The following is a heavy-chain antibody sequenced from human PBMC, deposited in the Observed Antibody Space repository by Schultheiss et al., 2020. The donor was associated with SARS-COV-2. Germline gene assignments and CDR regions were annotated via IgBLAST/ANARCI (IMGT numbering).Heavy chain of an antibody. D-gene: IGHD4-17*01. V-gene: IGHV1-18*01. CDR2: ISAYNGNT. CDR1: GYTFIDYN. CDR3: ASAGDYGDYVWISY. Sequence: GESLKISCKASGYTFIDYNIHWLRQAPGQGLEWMGWISAYNGNTNYAQKLQGRVTMTTDTSTSTAYMELSSLRSEDTAVYYCASAGDYGDYVWISYWGQGTLVTVSS. J-gene: IGHJ4*02.